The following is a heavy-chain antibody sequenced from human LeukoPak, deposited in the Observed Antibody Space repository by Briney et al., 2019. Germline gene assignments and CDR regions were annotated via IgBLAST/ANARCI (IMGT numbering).Heavy chain of an antibody. J-gene: IGHJ4*02. Sequence: GGSLRLSCAASGFTFSSYGMHWVRQAPGKGLEWVAFIQYDGSNKYYADSVKGRFTISRDNSKNTLYLQMNSLRAEDTAVYYCAREGYYDDDYWGQGTLVTVSS. D-gene: IGHD3-22*01. CDR1: GFTFSSYG. CDR3: AREGYYDDDY. V-gene: IGHV3-30*02. CDR2: IQYDGSNK.